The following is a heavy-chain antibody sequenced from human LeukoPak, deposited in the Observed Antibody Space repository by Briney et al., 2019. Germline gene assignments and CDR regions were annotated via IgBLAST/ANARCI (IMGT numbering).Heavy chain of an antibody. CDR2: MNPNSGNT. CDR1: GYTFTSYD. V-gene: IGHV1-8*01. D-gene: IGHD3-10*01. CDR3: ARLTVRGAMGAFDI. Sequence: GASVKVSCKASGYTFTSYDINWVRQATGQGLEWMGWMNPNSGNTGYAQKFQGRVTMTRNTSISTAYMELSSLGSEDTAVYYCARLTVRGAMGAFDIWGQGTMVTVSS. J-gene: IGHJ3*02.